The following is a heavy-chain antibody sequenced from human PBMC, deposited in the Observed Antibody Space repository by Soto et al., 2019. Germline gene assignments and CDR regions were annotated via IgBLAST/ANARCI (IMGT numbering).Heavy chain of an antibody. CDR1: GGSISSGDYY. D-gene: IGHD6-13*01. CDR2: IYYSGST. CDR3: ARGVWAAAVGYDY. J-gene: IGHJ4*02. Sequence: QVQLQESGPGLVKPSQTLSLTCTVSGGSISSGDYYWSWIRQPPRKGLEWIGYIYYSGSTYYNPSLKSRVTISVDTSKNQFSLKLSSVTAADTAVYYCARGVWAAAVGYDYWGQGTLVTVSS. V-gene: IGHV4-30-4*01.